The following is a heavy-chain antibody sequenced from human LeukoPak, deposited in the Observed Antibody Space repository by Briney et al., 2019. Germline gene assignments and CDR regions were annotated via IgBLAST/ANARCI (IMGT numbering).Heavy chain of an antibody. CDR1: GFTFNTYA. CDR3: VKGGGGVVALGNRNWFDS. CDR2: ISNSGSSP. D-gene: IGHD3-16*02. Sequence: PGGSLRLSCAASGFTFNTYAMGWVRQAPAKGLEWVSVISNSGSSPSYADSVKGRFIISRENSKNTLDLEMKNLRIEDTAIYYCVKGGGGVVALGNRNWFDSWGQGALVTVS. V-gene: IGHV3-23*01. J-gene: IGHJ5*01.